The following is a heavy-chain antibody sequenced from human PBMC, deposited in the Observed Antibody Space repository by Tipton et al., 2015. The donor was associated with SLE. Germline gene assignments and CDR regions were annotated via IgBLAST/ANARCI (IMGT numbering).Heavy chain of an antibody. D-gene: IGHD6-19*01. J-gene: IGHJ4*02. CDR2: ISPTSVTR. V-gene: IGHV3-23*01. CDR3: SKNLHPDIAVSGD. CDR1: GFTFSDDA. Sequence: SLRLSCVASGFTFSDDAMSWVRQAPGKGLEWVATISPTSVTRYYGDSMRGRITISRDNSQMTLFLQVYSLRAEDTAVYYCSKNLHPDIAVSGDWGQGTLVVVSS.